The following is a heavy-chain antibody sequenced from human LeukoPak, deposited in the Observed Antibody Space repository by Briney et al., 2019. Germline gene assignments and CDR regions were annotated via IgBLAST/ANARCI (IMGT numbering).Heavy chain of an antibody. CDR1: GFTFSNYA. D-gene: IGHD4-11*01. V-gene: IGHV3-30*01. J-gene: IGHJ4*02. Sequence: GGSLRLSCVASGFTFSNYAIHWVRRPPGKGLEWVAVMSTDGSLQYYANSVKGRFTISRDNYKSTLFLQMNSLRAEDTAVYYCAIFSTSTTVPFDYWGQGTLVTVSS. CDR2: MSTDGSLQ. CDR3: AIFSTSTTVPFDY.